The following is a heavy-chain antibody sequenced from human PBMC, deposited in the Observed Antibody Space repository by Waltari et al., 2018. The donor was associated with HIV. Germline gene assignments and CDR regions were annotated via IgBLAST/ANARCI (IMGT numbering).Heavy chain of an antibody. J-gene: IGHJ6*02. D-gene: IGHD3-22*01. CDR1: GFTFENYA. CDR2: ISWHGNNI. CDR3: VKDAHYFDNSNRYYYGLDV. Sequence: EVQLVESGGGLVQPGRSLRLSCAASGFTFENYAMPWVRQAPGKGLEWVTGISWHGNNIAYADSVKGRFTISRDNAQNSLYLQMNSLRPEDTALYYCVKDAHYFDNSNRYYYGLDVWGHGTPVTVSS. V-gene: IGHV3-9*01.